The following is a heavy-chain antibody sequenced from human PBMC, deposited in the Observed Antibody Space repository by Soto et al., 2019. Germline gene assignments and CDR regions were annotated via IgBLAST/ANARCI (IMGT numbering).Heavy chain of an antibody. Sequence: QVQLVESGGGVVQPGMSLRLSCAASGFTFSNYGMQWVRQAPGKGLEWVAVVWSDGSNKYYADCVKGRFSISRDNSKNTLYLQINSLRAEDMAVYYCARRGSGTNSIDYWGQGTLVTVSS. V-gene: IGHV3-33*01. D-gene: IGHD1-26*01. CDR3: ARRGSGTNSIDY. J-gene: IGHJ4*02. CDR2: VWSDGSNK. CDR1: GFTFSNYG.